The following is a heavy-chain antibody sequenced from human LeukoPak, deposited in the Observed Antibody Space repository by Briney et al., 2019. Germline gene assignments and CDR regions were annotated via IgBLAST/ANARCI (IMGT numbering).Heavy chain of an antibody. CDR1: GFTFSSYS. D-gene: IGHD3-16*02. CDR3: ARDLMITFGGVIA. CDR2: ISSSSSTI. J-gene: IGHJ4*02. Sequence: GGSLRLPCAASGFTFSSYSMNWVRQAPGKGLEWVSYISSSSSTIYYADSVKGRFTISRDNAKNSLYLQMNSLRAEDTAVYYCARDLMITFGGVIAWGQGTLVTVSS. V-gene: IGHV3-48*01.